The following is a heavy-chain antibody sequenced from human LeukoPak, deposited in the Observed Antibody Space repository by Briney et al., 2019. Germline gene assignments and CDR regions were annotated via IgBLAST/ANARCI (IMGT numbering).Heavy chain of an antibody. J-gene: IGHJ4*02. D-gene: IGHD3-22*01. CDR2: IKQDGSEK. CDR1: GFTFSSYW. V-gene: IGHV3-7*01. CDR3: ARDSRRYDSGG. Sequence: GGSLRLSCAASGFTFSSYWMSWVRQAPGEGLEWVANIKQDGSEKYYVDSVKGRFTISRDNAKNSLYLQMNSLRAEDTAVYYCARDSRRYDSGGWGQGTLVTVSS.